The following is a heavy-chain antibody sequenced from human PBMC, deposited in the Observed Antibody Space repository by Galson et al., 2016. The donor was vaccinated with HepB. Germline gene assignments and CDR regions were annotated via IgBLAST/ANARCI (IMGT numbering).Heavy chain of an antibody. D-gene: IGHD1/OR15-1a*01. CDR3: AKGTTLQVHFGYFDH. Sequence: SLRLSCAASGFIFSNYAMSWVRQAPGKGLEWVSGISDSAGSTYFADSVKGRFTISRDNSKNTLYLQMNSLRVEDTAVYYCAKGTTLQVHFGYFDHWGQGTLVTV. J-gene: IGHJ4*02. CDR2: ISDSAGST. V-gene: IGHV3-23*01. CDR1: GFIFSNYA.